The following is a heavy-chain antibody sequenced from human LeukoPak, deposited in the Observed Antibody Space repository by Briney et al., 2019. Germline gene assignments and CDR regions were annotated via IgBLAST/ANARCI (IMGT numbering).Heavy chain of an antibody. V-gene: IGHV3-30*04. CDR3: ARDASRYCSGGNCYSGLLGYFDY. D-gene: IGHD2-15*01. CDR1: GFTFSSYA. J-gene: IGHJ4*02. CDR2: ISYDGSNK. Sequence: GGSLRLSCAASGFTFSSYAMHWVRQAPGKGLEWVAVISYDGSNKYYADSVKGRFTISRDNSKNTLYLQMNSLRADDTAVYYCARDASRYCSGGNCYSGLLGYFDYWGQGTLVTVSS.